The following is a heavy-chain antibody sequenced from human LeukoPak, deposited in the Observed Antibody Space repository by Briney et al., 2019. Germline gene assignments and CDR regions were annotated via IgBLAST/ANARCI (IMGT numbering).Heavy chain of an antibody. CDR2: VSYDGSSK. CDR3: AKEDCSGGACYSLDY. V-gene: IGHV3-30*18. D-gene: IGHD2-15*01. J-gene: IGHJ4*02. Sequence: GGSLRLSCAASGFTFSSYDMHWVRQAPGKGLEWVAVVSYDGSSKYYADAVKGRFTISRDNSKDTVYLQMNSLRAEDTAVYHCAKEDCSGGACYSLDYRGQGTLITVSS. CDR1: GFTFSSYD.